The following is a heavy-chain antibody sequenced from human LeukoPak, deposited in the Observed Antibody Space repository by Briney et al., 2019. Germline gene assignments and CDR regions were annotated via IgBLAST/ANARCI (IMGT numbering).Heavy chain of an antibody. CDR1: GCTFSSYA. V-gene: IGHV3-30-3*01. CDR3: AKDCNAVTRSYFDY. Sequence: GRSLRLSCAASGCTFSSYAMHWVRQAPGKGLEWVAVISYDGSNKYYADSVKGRFTISRDNSKNTLYLQMNSLRAEDTAVYYCAKDCNAVTRSYFDYWGQGTLVIVSS. J-gene: IGHJ4*02. D-gene: IGHD4-17*01. CDR2: ISYDGSNK.